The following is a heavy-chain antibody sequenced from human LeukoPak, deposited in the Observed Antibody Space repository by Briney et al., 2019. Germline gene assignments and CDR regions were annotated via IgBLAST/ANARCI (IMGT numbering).Heavy chain of an antibody. CDR2: INAGNGNT. V-gene: IGHV1-3*01. CDR3: ARPMMGADGAFDI. D-gene: IGHD1-26*01. Sequence: ASVKVSCTASGYTFTSYARHWVRQAPGQRLEWMGWINAGNGNTKYSQKFQGRVTITRDTSASTAYVELSSLRSEDTAVYYCARPMMGADGAFDIWGQGTMVTVSS. J-gene: IGHJ3*02. CDR1: GYTFTSYA.